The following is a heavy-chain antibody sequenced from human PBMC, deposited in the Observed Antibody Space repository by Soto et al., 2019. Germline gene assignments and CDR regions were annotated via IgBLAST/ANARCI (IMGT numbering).Heavy chain of an antibody. CDR3: AAGGSWARLDN. CDR1: GGTFSSYP. D-gene: IGHD6-13*01. Sequence: QVQLVQSGAEVKKPGSSVKVSCKASGGTFSSYPLSWVRQAPGQGLEWMGGIIPIFGTTKYAQKFQGRVTIIADESTTTAYMGLSSLRSEDTAVYYCAAGGSWARLDNWGQGTLVTVSS. V-gene: IGHV1-69*01. J-gene: IGHJ4*02. CDR2: IIPIFGTT.